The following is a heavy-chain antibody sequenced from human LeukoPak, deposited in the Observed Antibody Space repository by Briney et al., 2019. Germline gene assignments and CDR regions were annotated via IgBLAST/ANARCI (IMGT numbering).Heavy chain of an antibody. Sequence: GGSLRLSCAASGFTFSSYAMHWVRQAPGKGLEWVAVISYDGSNKYYADSVKGRFTISRDNSKNTLYLQMNSLRAEDTAVYYCARDKYYYDSSGSPTDYWGQGTLVTVSS. CDR3: ARDKYYYDSSGSPTDY. D-gene: IGHD3-22*01. V-gene: IGHV3-30-3*01. J-gene: IGHJ4*02. CDR2: ISYDGSNK. CDR1: GFTFSSYA.